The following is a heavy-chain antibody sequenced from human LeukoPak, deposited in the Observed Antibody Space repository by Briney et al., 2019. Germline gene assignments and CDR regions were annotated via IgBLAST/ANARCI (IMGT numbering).Heavy chain of an antibody. V-gene: IGHV4-34*01. CDR2: INHSGST. CDR3: ARALFDP. Sequence: SETLSLTCAVYGGSFSGYYWSWIRQPPGKGLEWIGEINHSGSTNYNPSLKNRVTISVDTSKNQFSLKLSSVTAADTAVYYCARALFDPWGQGTLVTVSS. CDR1: GGSFSGYY. J-gene: IGHJ5*02.